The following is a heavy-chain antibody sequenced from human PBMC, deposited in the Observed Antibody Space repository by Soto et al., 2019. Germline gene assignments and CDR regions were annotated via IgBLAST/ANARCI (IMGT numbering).Heavy chain of an antibody. D-gene: IGHD6-6*01. CDR1: GYTFTSYG. V-gene: IGHV1-18*01. J-gene: IGHJ6*02. Sequence: ASVTVSCKASGYTFTSYGISCVRQAPGQGLEWMGWISAYNGNTNYAQKLQGRVTMTTDTSTSTAYMELRSLRSDDTAVYYCARDSSSGVAARRRYYYYGMDVWGQGTTVTVSS. CDR2: ISAYNGNT. CDR3: ARDSSSGVAARRRYYYYGMDV.